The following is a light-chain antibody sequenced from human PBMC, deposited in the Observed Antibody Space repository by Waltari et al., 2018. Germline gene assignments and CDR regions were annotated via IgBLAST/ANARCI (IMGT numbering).Light chain of an antibody. J-gene: IGLJ3*02. CDR2: VNSDGSH. CDR1: SGHSSNV. Sequence: QLVLTHSPSASASLGASIKLTCTLSSGHSSNVIAWLQQQPEKGPRFLMKVNSDGSHRKGDEIPDRFSGSSSGSERYLSISSLQSEDEADYFCQTGGHGTWVFGGGTKLTVL. CDR3: QTGGHGTWV. V-gene: IGLV4-69*01.